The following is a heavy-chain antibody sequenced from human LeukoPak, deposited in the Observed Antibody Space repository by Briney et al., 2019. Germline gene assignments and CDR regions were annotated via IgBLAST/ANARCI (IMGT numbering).Heavy chain of an antibody. CDR1: GYSFTSDW. CDR2: IYPGDSDV. D-gene: IGHD2-2*01. V-gene: IGHV5-51*01. Sequence: GEARKISCKVSGYSFTSDWIGWVRQMPVKGLEWMGMIYPGDSDVRYSPSFQGQVAISSAESISTAYLHWRCLTCADTTMYCSAGPAAAHNWFDPWGQGTLVTVSS. CDR3: AGPAAAHNWFDP. J-gene: IGHJ5*02.